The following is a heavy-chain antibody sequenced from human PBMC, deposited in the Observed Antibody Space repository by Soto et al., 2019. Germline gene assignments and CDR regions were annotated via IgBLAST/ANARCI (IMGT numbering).Heavy chain of an antibody. D-gene: IGHD3-10*01. CDR1: GYTSTNYA. V-gene: IGHV1-3*05. CDR2: INVGNGNT. CDR3: ARRGDGMDV. Sequence: QVQLVQSGAEEKKPGASVKVSCKASGYTSTNYAMHWVRQAPGQRLEWMGWINVGNGNTKYSQKFQGRVTITRDTSASTADMELSSLRSEDTAVYYCARRGDGMDVWGQGTTVTV. J-gene: IGHJ6*02.